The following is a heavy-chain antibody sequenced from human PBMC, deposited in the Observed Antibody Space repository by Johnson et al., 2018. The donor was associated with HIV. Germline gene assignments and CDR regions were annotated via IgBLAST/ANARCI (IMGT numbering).Heavy chain of an antibody. CDR3: AKCFAYDTTPYYYVPFDI. Sequence: VQLVESGGGLVQPGGSLRLSCAASGFTFDDYAMHWVRQAPGKGLEWVSLISWDGGSTYYADSVKGRFTISRDNSKNSLYLQMNSLRAEDTALYYCAKCFAYDTTPYYYVPFDIWGQGTLVTVSS. V-gene: IGHV3-43D*03. CDR2: ISWDGGST. D-gene: IGHD3-22*01. CDR1: GFTFDDYA. J-gene: IGHJ3*02.